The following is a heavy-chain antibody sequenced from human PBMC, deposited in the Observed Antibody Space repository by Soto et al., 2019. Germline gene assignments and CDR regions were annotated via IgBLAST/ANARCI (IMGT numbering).Heavy chain of an antibody. CDR1: GFTFSSYA. V-gene: IGHV3-64D*06. Sequence: PGGSLRLSCSASGFTFSSYAMHWVRQAPGKGLEYASGISSNGGTTYYVDSVKGRFIISGDNSKNTLYLQMTSLKTEDTAVYYCVKDPGAVTGDEYFQHWGLGTLVTVSS. D-gene: IGHD6-19*01. CDR2: ISSNGGTT. CDR3: VKDPGAVTGDEYFQH. J-gene: IGHJ1*01.